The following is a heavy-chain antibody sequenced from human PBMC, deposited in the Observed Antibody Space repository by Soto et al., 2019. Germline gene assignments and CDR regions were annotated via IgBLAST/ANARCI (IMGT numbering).Heavy chain of an antibody. V-gene: IGHV1-18*01. Sequence: QVQLVQSGAKVKKPGASVKVSCKASGYTFTSYGISWVRQAPGLGLEWMGWISAYNGNTNYAQKLQGRVTMTTDTSTSTDYMELRSRRSDDTAVYYGARVNGLAAAACDYWGQGTLVTFSS. CDR2: ISAYNGNT. CDR3: ARVNGLAAAACDY. J-gene: IGHJ4*02. D-gene: IGHD6-25*01. CDR1: GYTFTSYG.